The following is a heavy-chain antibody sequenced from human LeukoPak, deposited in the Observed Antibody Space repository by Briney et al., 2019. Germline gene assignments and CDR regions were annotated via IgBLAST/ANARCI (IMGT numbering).Heavy chain of an antibody. CDR3: ARRPGGFYGFDY. D-gene: IGHD2/OR15-2a*01. CDR2: IIPIFGTA. CDR1: GGTFSSYA. J-gene: IGHJ4*02. Sequence: SVKVSCKASGGTFSSYAISWVRQAPGQGLEWMGRIIPIFGTANYAQKFQGRVTITTDESTSTAYMELSSLRSEGTAVYYCARRPGGFYGFDYWGQGTLVTVSS. V-gene: IGHV1-69*05.